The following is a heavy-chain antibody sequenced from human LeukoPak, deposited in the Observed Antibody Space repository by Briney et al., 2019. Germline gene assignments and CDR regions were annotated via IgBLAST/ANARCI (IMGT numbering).Heavy chain of an antibody. V-gene: IGHV4-4*02. CDR2: IYHSGST. CDR1: GGSISSSNW. CDR3: ARGEQYGLGTVQFDY. D-gene: IGHD3-10*01. J-gene: IGHJ4*02. Sequence: SGTLSLTCSVSGGSISSSNWWSWVRQPPGKGLEWIGEIYHSGSTNYNPTLKSRVTMSVDKSRNQFSLSLTSVTAADTAVYYCARGEQYGLGTVQFDYWGQGTLVTVSS.